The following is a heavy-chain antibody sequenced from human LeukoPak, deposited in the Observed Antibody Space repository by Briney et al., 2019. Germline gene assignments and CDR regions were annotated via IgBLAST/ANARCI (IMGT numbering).Heavy chain of an antibody. CDR1: GYTLTELS. V-gene: IGHV1-24*01. CDR2: FDPEDGET. Sequence: ASVKVSCKVSGYTLTELSMHWVRQAPGKGLEWMGGFDPEDGETIYAQEFQGRVTMTEDTSTDTAYMELSSLRSEDTAVYYCARDLVAVAGTDGAFDIWGQGTMVTVSS. CDR3: ARDLVAVAGTDGAFDI. D-gene: IGHD6-19*01. J-gene: IGHJ3*02.